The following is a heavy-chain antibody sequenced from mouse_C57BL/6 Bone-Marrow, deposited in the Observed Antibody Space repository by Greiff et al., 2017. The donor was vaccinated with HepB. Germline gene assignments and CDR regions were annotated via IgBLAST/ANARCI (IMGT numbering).Heavy chain of an antibody. J-gene: IGHJ2*01. V-gene: IGHV1-50*01. D-gene: IGHD2-3*01. CDR2: IDPSDSYT. Sequence: QVQLQQPGAELVKPGASVKLSCKASGYTFTSYWMQWVKQRPGQGLEWIGEIDPSDSYTNYNQKFKGKATLTVDTSSSTAYMQLSSLTSEDSAVYYCARSDGYSSYFDYWGQGTTLTVSS. CDR1: GYTFTSYW. CDR3: ARSDGYSSYFDY.